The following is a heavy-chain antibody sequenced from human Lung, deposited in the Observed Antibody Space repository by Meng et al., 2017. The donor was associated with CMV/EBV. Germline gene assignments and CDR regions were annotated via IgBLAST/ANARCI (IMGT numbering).Heavy chain of an antibody. V-gene: IGHV1-69*10. J-gene: IGHJ6*02. D-gene: IGHD3-3*01. CDR2: IIPILGIA. CDR3: ARDSITIFGVVTKNDYYYYGLDV. Sequence: SVKVSXKASGGTFSSYAISWVRQAPGQGLEWRGGIIPILGIANYAQKFQGRVTITADKSTSTAYMELSSLRSEDTAVYYCARDSITIFGVVTKNDYYYYGLDVWGQGTTVTVSS. CDR1: GGTFSSYA.